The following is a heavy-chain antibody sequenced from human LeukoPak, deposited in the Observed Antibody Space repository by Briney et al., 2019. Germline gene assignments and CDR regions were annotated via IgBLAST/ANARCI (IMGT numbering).Heavy chain of an antibody. CDR2: IHPSGST. CDR1: GGSLSGYY. J-gene: IGHJ4*02. V-gene: IGHV4-34*01. Sequence: SETLSLTCAVYGGSLSGYYLTWIRRPPGKGLEWIGEIHPSGSTNYNPSFGSRLSISADTSKNQFFLKLNSVTAADTAVYYCSRGEDASKVGNYWGQGTLVTVSS. CDR3: SRGEDASKVGNY. D-gene: IGHD7-27*01.